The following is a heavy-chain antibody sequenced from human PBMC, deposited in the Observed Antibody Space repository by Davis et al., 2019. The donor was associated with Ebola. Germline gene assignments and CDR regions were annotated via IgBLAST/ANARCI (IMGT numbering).Heavy chain of an antibody. CDR3: AEDMVEEGLTSPHPDFQH. CDR2: ITSSGGST. D-gene: IGHD2-15*01. Sequence: GGSLRLSCTASGFTFSSYAMTWARQFPGKGLEWVSAITSSGGSTYYAASVKDRFSISRDNSKYTLYLQLNSLRAEDTAVYYCAEDMVEEGLTSPHPDFQHWGQGTLVTVSS. J-gene: IGHJ1*01. V-gene: IGHV3-23*01. CDR1: GFTFSSYA.